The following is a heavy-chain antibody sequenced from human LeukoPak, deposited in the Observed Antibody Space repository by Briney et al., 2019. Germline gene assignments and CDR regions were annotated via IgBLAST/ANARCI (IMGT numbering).Heavy chain of an antibody. D-gene: IGHD6-13*01. Sequence: GGSLRLSCAASGFTFISYWMSWVRQAPGKGLEWVANIKQDGSEKYYVDSVKGRFTISRDNAKNSLYLQMNSLRAEDTAVYYCARVSWGRSSSWYAINWFGPWGQGTLVTVSS. V-gene: IGHV3-7*01. CDR2: IKQDGSEK. J-gene: IGHJ5*02. CDR1: GFTFISYW. CDR3: ARVSWGRSSSWYAINWFGP.